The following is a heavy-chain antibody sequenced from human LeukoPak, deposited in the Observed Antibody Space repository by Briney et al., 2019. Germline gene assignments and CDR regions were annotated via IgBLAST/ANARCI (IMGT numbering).Heavy chain of an antibody. V-gene: IGHV4-4*09. CDR2: IYTSGST. J-gene: IGHJ6*03. CDR1: GGSISSYY. Sequence: SETLSLTCTVSGGSISSYYWSWIRQPPGKGLEWIGCIYTSGSTNYNPSLKSRVTISVDTSKNQFSLKLSSVTAADTAVYYCARHGRDRWSRSYYYYMDVWGKGTTVTVSS. CDR3: ARHGRDRWSRSYYYYMDV. D-gene: IGHD4-23*01.